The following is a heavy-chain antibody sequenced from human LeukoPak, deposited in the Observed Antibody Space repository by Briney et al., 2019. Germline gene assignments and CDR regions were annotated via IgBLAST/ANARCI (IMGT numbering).Heavy chain of an antibody. V-gene: IGHV3-33*06. CDR1: GFIFSNYG. CDR2: IWYDGSND. Sequence: GRSLRLSCTASGFIFSNYGMHWVRQAPGKGLEWVALIWYDGSNDQYAESVKGRFTISRDNSKNTLYLQMNSLRIEDAAVYYCAKDAADSRPDYWGQGTLVTVSS. D-gene: IGHD6-25*01. CDR3: AKDAADSRPDY. J-gene: IGHJ4*02.